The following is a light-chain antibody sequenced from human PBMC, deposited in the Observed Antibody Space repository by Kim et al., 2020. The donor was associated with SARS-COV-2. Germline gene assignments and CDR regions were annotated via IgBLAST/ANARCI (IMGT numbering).Light chain of an antibody. J-gene: IGKJ1*01. V-gene: IGKV1-5*03. CDR3: QQYNYFSWT. CDR2: RAS. Sequence: DIQMTQPPSTLSASVGDRITITCRASQSINNWLAWYQQKPGKAPKLLIYRASSLVSGVSSRFSGSGSGTEFTLTISRLQPDDFASYHCQQYNYFSWTFGQGTKVDIK. CDR1: QSINNW.